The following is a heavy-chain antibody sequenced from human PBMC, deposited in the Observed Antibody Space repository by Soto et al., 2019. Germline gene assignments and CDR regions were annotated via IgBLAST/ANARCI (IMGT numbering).Heavy chain of an antibody. V-gene: IGHV4-39*01. D-gene: IGHD2-2*01. CDR3: ARDCSSTSCYPYYYYGMDV. CDR2: IYYSGST. Sequence: LSLTCTVSGGSISSSSYYWGWIRQPPGKGLEWIGSIYYSGSTYYNPSLKSRVTISVDTSKNQFSLKLSSVTAADTAVYYCARDCSSTSCYPYYYYGMDVWGQGTTVTVSS. CDR1: GGSISSSSYY. J-gene: IGHJ6*02.